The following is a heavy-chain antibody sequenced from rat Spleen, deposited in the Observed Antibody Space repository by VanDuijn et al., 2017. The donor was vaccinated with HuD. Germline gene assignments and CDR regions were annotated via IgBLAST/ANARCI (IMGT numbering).Heavy chain of an antibody. CDR1: GFTFSDYG. D-gene: IGHD1-11*01. Sequence: EVQLVESDGGLVQPGRSLKLSCAASGFTFSDYGVAWVRQAPTTGLEWVATISYGDSSGHSGTYYRDSLRGRFTISRDDANSTLGLQMDSLRSEDTVTYYCARRYDFDYWGQGVMVTVSS. J-gene: IGHJ2*01. CDR3: ARRYDFDY. CDR2: ISYGDSSGHSGT. V-gene: IGHV5-29*01.